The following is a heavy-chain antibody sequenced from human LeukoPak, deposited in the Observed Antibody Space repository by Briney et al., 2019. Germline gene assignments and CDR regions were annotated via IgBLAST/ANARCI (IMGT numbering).Heavy chain of an antibody. CDR2: INPSGGAT. J-gene: IGHJ4*02. V-gene: IGHV1-46*01. Sequence: GASVKVSCKASGYPFSRFYMHWVRQAPGQGLEWMGLINPSGGATRYAQKFQGRVTVTRDTSTGTVYMELSSLRSEDTAVYYCARGPHPNALDNDYWGQGTLVTVSS. CDR3: ARGPHPNALDNDY. D-gene: IGHD1-14*01. CDR1: GYPFSRFY.